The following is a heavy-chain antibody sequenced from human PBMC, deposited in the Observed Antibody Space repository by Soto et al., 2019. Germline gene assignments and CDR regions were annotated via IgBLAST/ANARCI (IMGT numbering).Heavy chain of an antibody. J-gene: IGHJ4*02. CDR2: ISSNGGST. CDR1: GFTFSSYA. Sequence: LXLSCSASGFTFSSYAMHWFRQAPGKGLEYVSAISSNGGSTYYADSLRGRFTISRDNSKNTLYLQMSSLRAEDTAVYYCVKATSYTVTKVEYFDYWGQGTLVTVSS. V-gene: IGHV3-64D*06. CDR3: VKATSYTVTKVEYFDY. D-gene: IGHD4-17*01.